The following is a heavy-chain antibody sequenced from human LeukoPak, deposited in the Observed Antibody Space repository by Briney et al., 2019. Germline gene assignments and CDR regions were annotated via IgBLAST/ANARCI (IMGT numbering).Heavy chain of an antibody. D-gene: IGHD3-10*01. J-gene: IGHJ6*02. V-gene: IGHV1-58*01. CDR2: IVVGSGNT. CDR3: AADPYGSGSYVHGMDV. CDR1: GFTFTSSA. Sequence: ASVKVSCKASGFTFTSSAVQWVRQARGQRLEWIGWIVVGSGNTNYAQKFQGRVTITRDMSTSTAYMELSSLRSEDTAVYYCAADPYGSGSYVHGMDVWGQGTTVTVSS.